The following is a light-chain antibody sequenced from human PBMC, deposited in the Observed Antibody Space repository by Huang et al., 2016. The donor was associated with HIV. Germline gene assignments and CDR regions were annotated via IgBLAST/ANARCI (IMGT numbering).Light chain of an antibody. Sequence: EIVLTQSPATLSLSPGERATLSCRASQSVSSYLAWYQQKPGQAPRLLIYDASNRATGIPARCRGSGSGTDFTLTISSLEPEDFAVYYCQQRSNWPPLTFGGGTKLEI. V-gene: IGKV3-11*01. CDR1: QSVSSY. CDR2: DAS. CDR3: QQRSNWPPLT. J-gene: IGKJ4*01.